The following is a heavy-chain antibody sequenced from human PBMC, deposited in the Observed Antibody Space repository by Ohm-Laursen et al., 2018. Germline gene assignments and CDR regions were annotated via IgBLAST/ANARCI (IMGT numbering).Heavy chain of an antibody. CDR2: IKEDGSEK. CDR3: VKDAGGTYDY. J-gene: IGHJ4*02. CDR1: GFTVSGNY. Sequence: GSLRLSCTASGFTVSGNYMSWVRQAPGKGLEWVANIKEDGSEKNYVDSVKGRFTISRDNGKNSLYLQMNSLRAEDTAVYYCVKDAGGTYDYWGQGTLVTVSS. V-gene: IGHV3-7*01.